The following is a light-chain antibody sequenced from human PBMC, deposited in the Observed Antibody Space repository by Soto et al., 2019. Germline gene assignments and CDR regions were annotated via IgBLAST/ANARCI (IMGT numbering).Light chain of an antibody. Sequence: EIFLTQSPVTLSFSPGEEATLSCRASQGVDSNYLAWYQQKPGQTPRLIIYGASGRADGIPHRFSGSGSGTDFTLTISRLEPEDFAVYYCQHYGSSGTFGQGTKVDIK. CDR3: QHYGSSGT. J-gene: IGKJ1*01. CDR2: GAS. CDR1: QGVDSNY. V-gene: IGKV3-20*01.